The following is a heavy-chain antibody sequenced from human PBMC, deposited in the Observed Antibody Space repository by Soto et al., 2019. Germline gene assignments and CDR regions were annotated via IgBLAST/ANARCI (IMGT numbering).Heavy chain of an antibody. Sequence: ASVKVSCKASGYTFTTYYMHWVRQAPGQGLEWMGGIIPIFGTANYAQKFQGRVTITADESTSTAYMELSSLRSEDTAVYYCARDRTAQRITIFGVVTPYYYYGMDVWGQGTTVTVSS. D-gene: IGHD3-3*01. CDR1: GYTFTTYY. V-gene: IGHV1-69*13. CDR2: IIPIFGTA. CDR3: ARDRTAQRITIFGVVTPYYYYGMDV. J-gene: IGHJ6*02.